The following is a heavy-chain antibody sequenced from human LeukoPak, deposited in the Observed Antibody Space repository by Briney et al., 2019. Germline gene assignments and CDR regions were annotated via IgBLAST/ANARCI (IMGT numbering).Heavy chain of an antibody. J-gene: IGHJ6*03. CDR1: GGSISSYY. V-gene: IGHV4-59*01. CDR2: IYYSGST. Sequence: AETLSLTCTVSGGSISSYYWSWIRQLPGKGLEWIGYIYYSGSTNYNPSLKSRVTISVDTSKNQFSLKLSSVTAADTAVYYCARGGMGDGGNSYYYYMDVWGKGTTVTISS. D-gene: IGHD4-23*01. CDR3: ARGGMGDGGNSYYYYMDV.